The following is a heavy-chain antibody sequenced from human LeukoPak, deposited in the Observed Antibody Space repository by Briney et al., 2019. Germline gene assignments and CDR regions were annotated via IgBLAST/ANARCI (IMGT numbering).Heavy chain of an antibody. D-gene: IGHD1-26*01. J-gene: IGHJ3*02. CDR1: GGSFSGYY. CDR2: INHSGST. Sequence: PSETLSLTCAVYGGSFSGYYWSWIRQPPGKGLEWIGEINHSGSTNYNPSLKSRVTISVDTSKNQFSLKLSSVTAADTAAYYCARGGWGKRFDIWGQGTMVTVSS. V-gene: IGHV4-34*01. CDR3: ARGGWGKRFDI.